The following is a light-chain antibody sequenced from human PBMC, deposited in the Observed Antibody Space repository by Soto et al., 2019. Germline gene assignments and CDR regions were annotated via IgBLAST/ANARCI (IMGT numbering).Light chain of an antibody. V-gene: IGKV3-20*01. CDR1: QSVDNKY. J-gene: IGKJ3*01. CDR2: GAS. CDR3: QEYGNPL. Sequence: VLTQSPGTLSLSPGERATLSCRASQSVDNKYLAWYQQKRGQAPRLLIYGASTRAAGIPDSFSGSGSGTDFTLAISSLEPEDFAVYYCQEYGNPLFGPGTKVEIK.